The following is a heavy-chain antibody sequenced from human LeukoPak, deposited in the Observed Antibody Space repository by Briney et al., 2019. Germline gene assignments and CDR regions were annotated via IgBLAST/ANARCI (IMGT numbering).Heavy chain of an antibody. CDR2: ISYGGSNK. Sequence: GGSLRLSCAASGFTFSSYAMHWVRQAPGKALEWVAVISYGGSNKYYADSVKGRFTISRDNSKNTLYLQMSSPRAEDTAVYYCARERTAIYFDYWGQGTLVTVSS. CDR1: GFTFSSYA. CDR3: ARERTAIYFDY. J-gene: IGHJ4*02. D-gene: IGHD5-18*01. V-gene: IGHV3-30-3*01.